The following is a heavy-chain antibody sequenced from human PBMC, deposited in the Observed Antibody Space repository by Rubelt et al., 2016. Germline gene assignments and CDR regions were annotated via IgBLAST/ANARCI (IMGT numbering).Heavy chain of an antibody. CDR3: ARTDDSSGYYYFDY. CDR1: GGSISSYY. J-gene: IGHJ4*02. D-gene: IGHD3-22*01. CDR2: IYYSGST. Sequence: QVQLQESGPGLVKPSETLSLTCTVSGGSISSYYWSWIRQPPGTGLEWIGYIYYSGSTNYNPSLKSRVTISVDTSKNQFSLKLSSVTAADTAVYYCARTDDSSGYYYFDYWGQGTLVTVSS. V-gene: IGHV4-59*01.